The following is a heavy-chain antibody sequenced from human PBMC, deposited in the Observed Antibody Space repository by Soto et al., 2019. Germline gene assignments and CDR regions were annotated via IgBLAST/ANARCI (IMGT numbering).Heavy chain of an antibody. CDR3: ARGWFDDCSSTSCYLAPWFDP. D-gene: IGHD2-2*01. V-gene: IGHV4-30-2*01. J-gene: IGHJ5*02. Sequence: PSETLSLTCAVSGGSISSGGYSWSWIRQPPGKGLEWIGYIYHSGSTYYNPSLKSRVTISVDRSKNQFSLKLSSVTAADTAVYYCARGWFDDCSSTSCYLAPWFDPWGQGTLVTVSS. CDR2: IYHSGST. CDR1: GGSISSGGYS.